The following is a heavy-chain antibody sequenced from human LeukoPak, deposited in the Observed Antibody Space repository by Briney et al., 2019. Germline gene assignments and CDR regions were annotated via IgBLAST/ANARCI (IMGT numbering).Heavy chain of an antibody. CDR1: GYTFTSYG. CDR2: IIPIFGTT. V-gene: IGHV1-69*05. D-gene: IGHD3-3*01. J-gene: IGHJ5*02. CDR3: ARDHDSFDP. Sequence: ASVKVSCKASGYTFTSYGISWVRQAPGQGLEWMGGIIPIFGTTNYAQKFQGRVTITTDESTSTAYMELSSLRSEDTAVYYCARDHDSFDPWGQGTLVTVSS.